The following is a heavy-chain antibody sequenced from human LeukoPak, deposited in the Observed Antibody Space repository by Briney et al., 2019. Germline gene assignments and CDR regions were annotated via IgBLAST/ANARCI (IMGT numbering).Heavy chain of an antibody. CDR2: ISYDGSNK. V-gene: IGHV3-30*04. CDR1: GFTFSSYA. CDR3: ARRGHGYGSPFDY. Sequence: GGSLRLSCAASGFTFSSYAMHWVRQAPGKGLEWVAVISYDGSNKYYADSVKGRFTISRDNSKNTLYLQMNSLRAEDTAVYYCARRGHGYGSPFDYWGQGTLVTVSS. D-gene: IGHD5-18*01. J-gene: IGHJ4*02.